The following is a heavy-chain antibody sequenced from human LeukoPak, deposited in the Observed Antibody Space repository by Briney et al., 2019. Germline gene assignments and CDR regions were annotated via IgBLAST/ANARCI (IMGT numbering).Heavy chain of an antibody. V-gene: IGHV3-23*01. Sequence: GGSLRLSCAASGFTFSSYAMSWVPQAPGKGLEWVSAISGSGGSTYYADSVKGRFTISRDNSKNTLYLQMNSLRAEDTAVYYCAKTPYGYRFYFDYWGQGTLVTVSS. J-gene: IGHJ4*02. CDR2: ISGSGGST. D-gene: IGHD5-18*01. CDR1: GFTFSSYA. CDR3: AKTPYGYRFYFDY.